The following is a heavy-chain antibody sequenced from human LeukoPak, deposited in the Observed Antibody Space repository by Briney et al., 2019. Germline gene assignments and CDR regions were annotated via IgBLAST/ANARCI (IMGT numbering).Heavy chain of an antibody. Sequence: GASVKVSCKASGYTFTGYYMHWVRQAPGQGLEWMGWINPNSGGTNYAQKFQGRVTMTRDTSISTAYMELSRLRSDDTAVYYCARGRLVTINWFDPWGQGTLVTVSS. CDR1: GYTFTGYY. V-gene: IGHV1-2*02. J-gene: IGHJ5*02. D-gene: IGHD3-9*01. CDR2: INPNSGGT. CDR3: ARGRLVTINWFDP.